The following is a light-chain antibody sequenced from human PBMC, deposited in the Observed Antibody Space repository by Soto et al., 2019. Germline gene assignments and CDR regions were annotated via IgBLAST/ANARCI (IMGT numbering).Light chain of an antibody. Sequence: EIVLTQSPGTLSLSPGERATLSCRASQSVSRGYLAWYQQKPGQAPRLLIYGASSRATGIPDRFSGSGSGTDFTLTISRLEPEDFAVYYCQQYCSSPPFTFGPGPKVDIQ. CDR1: QSVSRGY. CDR3: QQYCSSPPFT. J-gene: IGKJ3*01. V-gene: IGKV3-20*01. CDR2: GAS.